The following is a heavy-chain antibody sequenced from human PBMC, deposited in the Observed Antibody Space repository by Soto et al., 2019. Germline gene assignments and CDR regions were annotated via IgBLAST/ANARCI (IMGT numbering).Heavy chain of an antibody. CDR3: ARGPYYSTSHYFDY. J-gene: IGHJ4*02. V-gene: IGHV4-34*01. Sequence: QVQLQQWGAGLLKPSETLSLTCAVYGGSFSGYYWSWIRQPPGKGLEWIGEINHSGSTNYNPSLKSRVTISVDTSKNQFSLKLSSVTAADTAVYYCARGPYYSTSHYFDYWGQGTLVTVSS. CDR2: INHSGST. CDR1: GGSFSGYY. D-gene: IGHD3-10*01.